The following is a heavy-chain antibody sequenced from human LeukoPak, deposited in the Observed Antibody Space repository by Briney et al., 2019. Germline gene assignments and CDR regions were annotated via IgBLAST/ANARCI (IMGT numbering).Heavy chain of an antibody. CDR1: GFTLSNYA. Sequence: GGSLRLSCAASGFTLSNYAMSWVRQAPGKGLEWVSSIHYNGDSTYYADSVKGRFTISRDNSKNTLYLQMNSLRAEDTAVYYCAKDPTHDYWGQGTLVTVSS. V-gene: IGHV3-23*01. D-gene: IGHD1-1*01. CDR3: AKDPTHDY. J-gene: IGHJ4*02. CDR2: IHYNGDST.